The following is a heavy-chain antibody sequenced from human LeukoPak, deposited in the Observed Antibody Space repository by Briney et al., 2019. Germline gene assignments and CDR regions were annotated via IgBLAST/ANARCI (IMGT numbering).Heavy chain of an antibody. CDR3: ARVRGSGYYLYYFDY. Sequence: SETLSLTCTVSGGSISSGDYYWSWIRQPPGKGLEWIGYIYHSGSTYYNPSLKSRVTISVDRSKNQFSLKLSSVTAADTAVYYCARVRGSGYYLYYFDYWGQGTLVTVSS. CDR2: IYHSGST. V-gene: IGHV4-30-2*01. J-gene: IGHJ4*02. D-gene: IGHD3-22*01. CDR1: GGSISSGDYY.